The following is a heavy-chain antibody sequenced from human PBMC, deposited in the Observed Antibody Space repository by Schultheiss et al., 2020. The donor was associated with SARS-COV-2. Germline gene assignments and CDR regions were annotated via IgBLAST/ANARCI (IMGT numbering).Heavy chain of an antibody. V-gene: IGHV3-13*05. CDR2: IGTAGDP. D-gene: IGHD3-22*01. Sequence: GGSLRLSCAASGFTFSSYDMHWVRQATGKGLEWVSAIGTAGDPYYPGSVKGRFTISRENAKNSLYLQMNSLRAGDTAVYYCARESRLHYYDSSGYYLRHFDYWGQGTLVTVSS. CDR1: GFTFSSYD. CDR3: ARESRLHYYDSSGYYLRHFDY. J-gene: IGHJ4*02.